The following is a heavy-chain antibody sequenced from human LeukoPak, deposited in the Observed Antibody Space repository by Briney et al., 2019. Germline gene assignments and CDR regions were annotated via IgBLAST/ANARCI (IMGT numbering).Heavy chain of an antibody. CDR1: GYSFTSYW. D-gene: IGHD6-13*01. CDR2: IYPGDSDT. V-gene: IGHV5-51*01. CDR3: ARQIRIAAAGHYYYYYMDV. J-gene: IGHJ6*03. Sequence: GESLKISCKGSGYSFTSYWIGWVRQMPGKGLEWMGIIYPGDSDTRYSPSFQGQVTISADKSISTAYLQWSSLKASDTAMYYCARQIRIAAAGHYYYYYMDVWAKGPRSPSP.